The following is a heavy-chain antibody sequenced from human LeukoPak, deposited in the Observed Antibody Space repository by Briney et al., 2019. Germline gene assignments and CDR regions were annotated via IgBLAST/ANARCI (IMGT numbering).Heavy chain of an antibody. Sequence: SETLSLTSAVYGGSFSGYYWSWIRQPPGKGLEWVWEINHSGSTNYNPSLKSRVTISVDTSKNQFSLKLSSVTAADTAVYYCARGSTVTTSTHPFFDYWGQGTLVTVSS. J-gene: IGHJ4*02. CDR3: ARGSTVTTSTHPFFDY. V-gene: IGHV4-34*01. CDR1: GGSFSGYY. D-gene: IGHD4-17*01. CDR2: INHSGST.